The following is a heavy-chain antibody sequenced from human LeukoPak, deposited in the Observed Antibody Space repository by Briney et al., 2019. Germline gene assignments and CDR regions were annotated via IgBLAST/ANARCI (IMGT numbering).Heavy chain of an antibody. V-gene: IGHV3-21*01. D-gene: IGHD1-26*01. CDR2: ITSSTNYI. CDR1: GFTFSTYT. Sequence: GGSLRLSCAASGFTFSTYTMNWVRQAPGKGLEWDSSITSSTNYIYYADSVKGRFTISRDNAKNSLYLQMNSLRAEDTAVYYCARENSGSYYQFDYWGQGTLVTVSS. J-gene: IGHJ4*02. CDR3: ARENSGSYYQFDY.